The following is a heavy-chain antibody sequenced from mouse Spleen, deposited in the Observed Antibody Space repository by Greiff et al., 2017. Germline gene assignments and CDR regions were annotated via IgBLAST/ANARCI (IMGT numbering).Heavy chain of an antibody. CDR3: ARDAGPSAWFAY. J-gene: IGHJ3*01. Sequence: EVKLVESGGGLVQSGRSLRLSCATSGFTFSDFYMEWVRQAPGKGLEWIAASRNKANDYTTEYSASVKGRFIVSRDTSQSILYLQMNALRAEDTAIYYCARDAGPSAWFAYWGQGTLVTVSA. CDR1: GFTFSDFY. V-gene: IGHV7-1*01. CDR2: SRNKANDYTT.